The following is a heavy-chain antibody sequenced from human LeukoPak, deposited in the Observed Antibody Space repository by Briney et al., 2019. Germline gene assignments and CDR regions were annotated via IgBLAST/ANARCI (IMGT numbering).Heavy chain of an antibody. Sequence: GGSLRLSCAASGFTFSSYGMHWVRQAPGEGLEWGAVISYDGSNKYYADSVKGRFTISRDNSKNTLYLQMNSLRAEDTAVYYCAKDSIGYCSSTSCHGGDYWGQGTLVTVSS. CDR2: ISYDGSNK. CDR1: GFTFSSYG. D-gene: IGHD2-2*01. J-gene: IGHJ4*02. V-gene: IGHV3-30*18. CDR3: AKDSIGYCSSTSCHGGDY.